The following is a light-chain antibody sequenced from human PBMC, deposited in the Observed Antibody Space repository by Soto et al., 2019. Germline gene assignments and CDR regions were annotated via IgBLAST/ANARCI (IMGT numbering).Light chain of an antibody. CDR2: GAS. Sequence: EIVLTQSPGTLSLSPGERATLSCRASQSVSNNYLAWYQQKPGQAPRLLIYGASNRATGIPDRFSGSGSGTGFTLTISSLQPDDFATYYCRHYNSYSEAFGQGTKVDI. V-gene: IGKV3-20*01. J-gene: IGKJ1*01. CDR1: QSVSNNY. CDR3: RHYNSYSEA.